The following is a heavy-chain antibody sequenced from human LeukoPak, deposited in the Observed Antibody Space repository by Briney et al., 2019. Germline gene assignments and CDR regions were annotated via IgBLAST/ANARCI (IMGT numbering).Heavy chain of an antibody. CDR3: ARATVAYDLWSGLHSNWFDP. Sequence: SETLSLTCAVYGGSFSGYYWSWIRQPPGKGLEWIGEINHSGSTNYNPSLKSRVTISVDTSKNQFSLKLSSVTAADTAVYYCARATVAYDLWSGLHSNWFDPWGQGTLVTVSS. D-gene: IGHD3-3*01. V-gene: IGHV4-34*01. J-gene: IGHJ5*02. CDR1: GGSFSGYY. CDR2: INHSGST.